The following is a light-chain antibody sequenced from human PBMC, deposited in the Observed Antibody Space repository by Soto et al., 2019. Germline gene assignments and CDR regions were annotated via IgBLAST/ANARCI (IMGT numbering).Light chain of an antibody. CDR2: AAS. CDR1: QSISSY. V-gene: IGKV1-39*01. CDR3: QQSYGTPIT. J-gene: IGKJ5*01. Sequence: DIQMTQSPSSLSASVGDRVTITCRASQSISSYLNWYQQKPGKAPKLLIYAASSLQSGVPSRFSGSGSGTDFTLTISSLQPEDFATYDCQQSYGTPITFGQGTRLEIK.